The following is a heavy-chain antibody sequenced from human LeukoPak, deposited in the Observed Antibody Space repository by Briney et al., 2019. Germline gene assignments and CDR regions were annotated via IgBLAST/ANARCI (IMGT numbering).Heavy chain of an antibody. D-gene: IGHD1-26*01. CDR1: GFTFSSYE. CDR2: ISSSGSTI. J-gene: IGHJ4*02. CDR3: ARGKWELLLYYFDY. Sequence: GGSLRLSCAASGFTFSSYEMNWVRQAPGKGLEWVSYISSSGSTIYYADSVKGRFTISRDNAKNSLYLQMNSLRAEDTAVYYCARGKWELLLYYFDYWGQGTLVTVSS. V-gene: IGHV3-48*03.